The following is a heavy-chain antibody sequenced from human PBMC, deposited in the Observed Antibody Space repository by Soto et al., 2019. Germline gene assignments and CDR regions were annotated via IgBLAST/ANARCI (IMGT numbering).Heavy chain of an antibody. J-gene: IGHJ4*02. D-gene: IGHD6-19*01. Sequence: EVHLLESGGGLVQPGGSLRLYCAASGFTFNSYAMTWVRQAPGKGLEWVSTVSGSGGTTYYADSVKGRFTISRDNSKNTLSLQMNNLRAEDTAVYYCAKNTGVPGRGPPDYWGQGTLVTVSS. CDR2: VSGSGGTT. CDR3: AKNTGVPGRGPPDY. V-gene: IGHV3-23*01. CDR1: GFTFNSYA.